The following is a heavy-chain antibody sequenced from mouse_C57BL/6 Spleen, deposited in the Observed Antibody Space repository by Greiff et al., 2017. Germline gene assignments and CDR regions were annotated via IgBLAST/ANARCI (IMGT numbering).Heavy chain of an antibody. CDR3: AREVWDWFAY. CDR1: GYTFTDYN. D-gene: IGHD4-1*01. J-gene: IGHJ3*01. V-gene: IGHV1-22*01. Sequence: EVKLVESGPELVKPGASVKMSCKASGYTFTDYNMHWVKQSHGKSLEWIGYINPNNGGTSYNQKFKGKATLTVNKSSSTAYMELRSLTSEDSAVYYCAREVWDWFAYWGQGTLVTVSA. CDR2: INPNNGGT.